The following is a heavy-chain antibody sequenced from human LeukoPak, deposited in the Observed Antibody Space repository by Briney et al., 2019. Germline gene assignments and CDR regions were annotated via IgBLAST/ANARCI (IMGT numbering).Heavy chain of an antibody. Sequence: PSETLSLTCTVSGGSISSYYWSWIRQPPGKGLEWIGYIYYSGSTNYNPSLKSRVTISVGTSKNQFSLKLSSVTAADTAVYYCARAPRRSLYYYYGMDVWGQGTTATVSS. CDR3: ARAPRRSLYYYYGMDV. V-gene: IGHV4-59*01. CDR2: IYYSGST. D-gene: IGHD1-14*01. J-gene: IGHJ6*02. CDR1: GGSISSYY.